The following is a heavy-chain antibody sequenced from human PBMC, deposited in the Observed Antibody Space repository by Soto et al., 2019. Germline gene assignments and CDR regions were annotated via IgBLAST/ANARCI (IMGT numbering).Heavy chain of an antibody. V-gene: IGHV5-51*01. CDR2: IYPGDSDT. Sequence: GESLKISCKGSGYSFTSYWIGWVRQMPGKGLEWMGIIYPGDSDTRYSPSFQGQVTISADKSISTAYLQWSSLKASDTAMYYCARIPFFDWLFPRWYYFDYWGQGTLVTVSS. CDR1: GYSFTSYW. J-gene: IGHJ4*02. CDR3: ARIPFFDWLFPRWYYFDY. D-gene: IGHD3-9*01.